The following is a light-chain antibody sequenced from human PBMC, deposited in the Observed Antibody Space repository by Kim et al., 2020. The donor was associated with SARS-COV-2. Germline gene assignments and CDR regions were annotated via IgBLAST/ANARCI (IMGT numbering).Light chain of an antibody. Sequence: GHSITISCTGTSSDVCDYTYVSWYQQHPGKAPKLMIYDVTKRPAGVSSRFSGDKSGNTASLTISGLQAEDEADYYCNSYASRTTWLFGGGSQLTVL. CDR3: NSYASRTTWL. CDR2: DVT. J-gene: IGLJ3*02. V-gene: IGLV2-14*04. CDR1: SSDVCDYTY.